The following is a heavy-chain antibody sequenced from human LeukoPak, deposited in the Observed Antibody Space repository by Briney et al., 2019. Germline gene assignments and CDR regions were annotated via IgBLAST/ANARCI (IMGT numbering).Heavy chain of an antibody. CDR3: ARDGGTTVTID. V-gene: IGHV3-21*01. D-gene: IGHD4-17*01. Sequence: GGSLRLSCAASGFTFSSYSMNWVRQAPGKGLEWVSSISSSSSYIYYADSVKGRFTISRDNAKNSLYLQMNSLRAEDTAVYYCARDGGTTVTIDWGQGTLVTVSS. CDR1: GFTFSSYS. J-gene: IGHJ4*02. CDR2: ISSSSSYI.